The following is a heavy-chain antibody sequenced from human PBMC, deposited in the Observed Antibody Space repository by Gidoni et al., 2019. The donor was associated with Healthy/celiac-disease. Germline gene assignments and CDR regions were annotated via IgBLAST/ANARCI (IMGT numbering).Heavy chain of an antibody. V-gene: IGHV3-15*01. J-gene: IGHJ6*02. CDR1: GFTFSNAW. D-gene: IGHD3-10*01. Sequence: EVQLVASGGGLVKPGGSLRLSCAASGFTFSNAWMRWIRQAPGKGLEWVGRMKSKTDGGTTDYAAPVKGRFTISRDDSKNTLYLQMNSLKTEDTAVYYCTTGVQGTMVRGVAHSYYYYYGMDVWGQGTTVTVSS. CDR3: TTGVQGTMVRGVAHSYYYYYGMDV. CDR2: MKSKTDGGTT.